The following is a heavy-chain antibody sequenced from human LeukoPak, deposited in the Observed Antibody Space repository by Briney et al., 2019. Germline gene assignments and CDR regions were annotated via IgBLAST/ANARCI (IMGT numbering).Heavy chain of an antibody. CDR3: ARASRIVAVGTLDY. D-gene: IGHD6-13*01. Sequence: GASVKVSCKASGYTFTNYGISWVRQAPGQGLEWMGWISPYNGNTNYVQTFQGRVTMTTDTSTSTVCMELRSLRSDDTAVYYCARASRIVAVGTLDYWGQGTLVTVSS. CDR2: ISPYNGNT. J-gene: IGHJ4*02. V-gene: IGHV1-18*01. CDR1: GYTFTNYG.